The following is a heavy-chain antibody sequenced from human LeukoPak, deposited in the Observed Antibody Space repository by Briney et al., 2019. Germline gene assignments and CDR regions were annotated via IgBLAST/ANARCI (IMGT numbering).Heavy chain of an antibody. D-gene: IGHD6-19*01. CDR2: INHSGST. J-gene: IGHJ4*02. V-gene: IGHV4-34*01. CDR3: ARGPFSIAVAGLDY. CDR1: GGSFSGYY. Sequence: PSETLSLTCAVYGGSFSGYYWSWIRQPPGKGLEWIGEINHSGSTNYNPSLKSRVTISVDTSKNQFSLKLSSVTAADTAVYYCARGPFSIAVAGLDYWGQGTTVTVSS.